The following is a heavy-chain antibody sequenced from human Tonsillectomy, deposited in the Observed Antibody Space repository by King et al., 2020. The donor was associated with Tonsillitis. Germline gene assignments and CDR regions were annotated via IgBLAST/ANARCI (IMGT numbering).Heavy chain of an antibody. CDR2: IEPSDSYT. D-gene: IGHD1-14*01. V-gene: IGHV5-10-1*01. CDR3: ARRADRNNAPYYYGMDV. J-gene: IGHJ6*02. Sequence: WVRQMPGKGLEWMGTIEPSDSYTNYSPSFEGHFTISADKSLSTAYLQWSSLKASDTAMYYCARRADRNNAPYYYGMDVWGQGTTVTVSS.